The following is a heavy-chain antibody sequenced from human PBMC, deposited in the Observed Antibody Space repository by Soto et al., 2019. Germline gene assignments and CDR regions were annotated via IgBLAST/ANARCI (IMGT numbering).Heavy chain of an antibody. CDR3: ARVSPHYGGNHDAFDI. Sequence: PVGSLRLSCAASGFTFSSYSMNWVRQAPGKGLEWVSYISSSSSYTNYADSVKGRFTISRDNAKNSLYLQMNSLRAEDTAVYYCARVSPHYGGNHDAFDIWGQGTMVTVSS. V-gene: IGHV3-21*05. D-gene: IGHD4-17*01. CDR2: ISSSSSYT. CDR1: GFTFSSYS. J-gene: IGHJ3*02.